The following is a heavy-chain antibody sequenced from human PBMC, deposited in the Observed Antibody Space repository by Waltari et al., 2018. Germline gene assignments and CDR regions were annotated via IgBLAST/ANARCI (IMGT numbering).Heavy chain of an antibody. CDR2: ISGSGGST. CDR1: GFTFISYA. J-gene: IGHJ3*02. CDR3: AKDIGLYDFWSGYSDAFDI. V-gene: IGHV3-23*01. D-gene: IGHD3-3*01. Sequence: EVQLLESGGGLVQPGGSLRLSCAASGFTFISYALSWVRQAPGQGLGGVSAISGSGGSTYYADSVKGRFTISRDNSKNTLYLQMNSLRAEDTAVYYCAKDIGLYDFWSGYSDAFDIWGQGTMVTVSS.